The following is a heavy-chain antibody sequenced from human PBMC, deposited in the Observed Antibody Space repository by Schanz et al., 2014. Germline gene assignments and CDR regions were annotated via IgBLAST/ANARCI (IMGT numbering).Heavy chain of an antibody. Sequence: EQVLESGGGFVQPGGSLRLSCATSGFTFTTFAMTWVRQAPGKGLEWVSGISDRGDGTNYGDSVRGRFTISRDNAKNSLYLEMTSLRGEDTAVYYCAVPGGISGVNVWGQGTTVTVSS. V-gene: IGHV3-23*01. CDR3: AVPGGISGVNV. CDR1: GFTFTTFA. CDR2: ISDRGDGT. J-gene: IGHJ6*02. D-gene: IGHD2-8*01.